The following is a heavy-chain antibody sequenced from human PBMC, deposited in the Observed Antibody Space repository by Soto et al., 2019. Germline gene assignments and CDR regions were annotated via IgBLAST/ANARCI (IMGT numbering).Heavy chain of an antibody. CDR1: RYTFDSYA. V-gene: IGHV1-69*13. Sequence: SVKVSCKASRYTFDSYAMTWVRLAPGQGPEWMGGIIPILGTTKYAQKFQARVTMTADESTSTVYMELSSLRSEDGAGYYCAAGGKNGYIKWGQGTQVTVSS. CDR3: AAGGKNGYIK. CDR2: IIPILGTT. J-gene: IGHJ4*02. D-gene: IGHD1-1*01.